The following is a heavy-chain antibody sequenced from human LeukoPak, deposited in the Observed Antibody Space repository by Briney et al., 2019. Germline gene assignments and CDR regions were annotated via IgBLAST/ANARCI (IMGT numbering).Heavy chain of an antibody. CDR3: ARDQSYDILTGYYPNPYFDY. D-gene: IGHD3-9*01. CDR1: GFTFSGSA. J-gene: IGHJ4*02. Sequence: GGSLRLSCAASGFTFSGSAMHWVRQASGKGLEWVGRIRSKANSYATAYAASVKGRFTISRDDSKNTAYLQMNSLRAEDTAVYYCARDQSYDILTGYYPNPYFDYWGQGTLVTVSS. CDR2: IRSKANSYAT. V-gene: IGHV3-73*01.